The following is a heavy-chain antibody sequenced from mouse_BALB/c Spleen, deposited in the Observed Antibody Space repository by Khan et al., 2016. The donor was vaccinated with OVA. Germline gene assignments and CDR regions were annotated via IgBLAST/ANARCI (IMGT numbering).Heavy chain of an antibody. CDR2: IWAGGST. CDR1: GFSLTSYG. CDR3: ARLEDI. V-gene: IGHV2-9*02. D-gene: IGHD1-3*01. J-gene: IGHJ2*01. Sequence: QVQLKESGPGLVAPSQTLSITCTVSGFSLTSYGVHWVRQPPGKGLEWLGVIWAGGSTNYNSALMSRLSISTDNSKSQVFLKMNSLQTDDTAMDYCARLEDIWGQGTTLTVSS.